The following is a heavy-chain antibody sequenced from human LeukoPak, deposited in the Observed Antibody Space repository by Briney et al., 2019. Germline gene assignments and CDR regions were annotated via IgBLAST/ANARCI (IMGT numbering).Heavy chain of an antibody. J-gene: IGHJ6*03. CDR1: GFTFSNAW. CDR2: IKSKSDGGTT. V-gene: IGHV3-15*01. CDR3: TNILTGYYSDRGYYYYMDV. D-gene: IGHD3-9*01. Sequence: GGSLRLSCAASGFTFSNAWMSWVRQAPGKGLEWVGRIKSKSDGGTTDHAAPVKGRFTISRDDSKNTLYLQMNSLTIEDTAVYYCTNILTGYYSDRGYYYYMDVWGKGTTVTVSS.